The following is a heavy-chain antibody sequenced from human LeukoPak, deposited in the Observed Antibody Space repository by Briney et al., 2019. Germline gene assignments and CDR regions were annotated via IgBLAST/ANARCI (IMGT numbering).Heavy chain of an antibody. Sequence: GGSLRLSCAASGFTFSDYGMHWVRQAPGKGLEWVASIWYDGSNEDYSDSVKGRFIISRDNSKNTLYLQMNSLRVEDAAIYYCARAQAVRTNYYGMDVWGQGTTVTVSS. V-gene: IGHV3-33*01. J-gene: IGHJ6*02. CDR1: GFTFSDYG. D-gene: IGHD1-7*01. CDR3: ARAQAVRTNYYGMDV. CDR2: IWYDGSNE.